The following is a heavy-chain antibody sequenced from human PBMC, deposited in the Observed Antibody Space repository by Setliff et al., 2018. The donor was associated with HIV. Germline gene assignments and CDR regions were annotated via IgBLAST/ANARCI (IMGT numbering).Heavy chain of an antibody. V-gene: IGHV3-23*01. CDR3: ARAGVVEGYYYYYYMDV. J-gene: IGHJ6*03. CDR2: ISGSGGST. CDR1: GFTVSSNY. Sequence: PGGSLRLSCAASGFTVSSNYMSWVRQAPGKGLEWVSAISGSGGSTYYADSVKGRFTISRDNSKKSVYLQMNSLRAEDTAVYYCARAGVVEGYYYYYYMDVWGKGTTVTVSS. D-gene: IGHD2-15*01.